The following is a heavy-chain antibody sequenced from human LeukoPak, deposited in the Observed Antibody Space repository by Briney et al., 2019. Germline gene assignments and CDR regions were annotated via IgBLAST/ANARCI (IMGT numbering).Heavy chain of an antibody. CDR3: ARGTFTVTTYYYFDY. D-gene: IGHD4-17*01. V-gene: IGHV4-30-2*01. Sequence: SQTLSLACAVSGGSISSGGYSWSRIRQPPGKGLEWIGYIYHSGSTYYNPSLKSRVTISVDRSKNQFSLKLSSVTVADTAVYYCARGTFTVTTYYYFDYWGQGTLVTVSS. CDR2: IYHSGST. CDR1: GGSISSGGYS. J-gene: IGHJ4*02.